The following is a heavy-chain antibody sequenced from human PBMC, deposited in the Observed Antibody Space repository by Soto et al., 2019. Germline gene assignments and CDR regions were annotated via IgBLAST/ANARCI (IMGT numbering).Heavy chain of an antibody. CDR2: IYPGDSDT. CDR3: ARAEPNPNYSSGAGGFDP. CDR1: GYSFTSYW. D-gene: IGHD6-19*01. Sequence: GESLKISCKGSGYSFTSYWIGWVRQMPGKGLEWMGIIYPGDSDTRYSPSFQGQVTISADKSISTAYLQWSSLKASDTAMYYCARAEPNPNYSSGAGGFDPWGQGTLVTVSS. J-gene: IGHJ5*02. V-gene: IGHV5-51*01.